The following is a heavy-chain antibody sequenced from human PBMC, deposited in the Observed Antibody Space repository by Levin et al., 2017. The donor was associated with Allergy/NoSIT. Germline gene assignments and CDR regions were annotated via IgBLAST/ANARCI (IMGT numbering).Heavy chain of an antibody. CDR3: TRDIAARHWFDP. Sequence: GGSLRLSCSASGFTFGDYAMSWFRQAPGKGLEWVAFLRSIRHGGTSEYAASVKGRFIISRDDSTSIAYLQMNSLKIEDTAVYYCTRDIAARHWFDPWGQGTQVTVSS. CDR1: GFTFGDYA. J-gene: IGHJ5*02. D-gene: IGHD6-6*01. CDR2: LRSIRHGGTS. V-gene: IGHV3-49*03.